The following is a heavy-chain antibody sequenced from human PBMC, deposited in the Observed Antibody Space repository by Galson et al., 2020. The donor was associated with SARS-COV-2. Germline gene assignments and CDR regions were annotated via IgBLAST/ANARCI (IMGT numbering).Heavy chain of an antibody. J-gene: IGHJ4*02. CDR1: GFTFSDYY. CDR2: ISSSGSTI. CDR3: ARLDFWSGYYIDY. Sequence: NSGGSLRLSCAASGFTFSDYYMSWIRQAPGKGLEWVSYISSSGSTIYYADSVKGRFTISRDNAKNSLYLQMNSLSAEDMAVYYCARLDFWSGYYIDYWGQGTLVTVSS. V-gene: IGHV3-11*01. D-gene: IGHD3-3*01.